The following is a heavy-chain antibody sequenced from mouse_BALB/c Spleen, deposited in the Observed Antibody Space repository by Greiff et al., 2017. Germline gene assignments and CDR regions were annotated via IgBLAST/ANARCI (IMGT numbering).Heavy chain of an antibody. CDR1: GFTFSSYT. D-gene: IGHD2-14*01. CDR3: TREGYALYYFDY. Sequence: EVMLVESGGGLVKPGGSLKLSCAASGFTFSSYTMSWVRQTPEKRLEWVATISSGGSYTYYPDSVKGRFTISRDNAKNTLYLQMSSLKSEDTAMYYCTREGYALYYFDYWGQGTTLTVSS. J-gene: IGHJ2*01. CDR2: ISSGGSYT. V-gene: IGHV5-6-4*01.